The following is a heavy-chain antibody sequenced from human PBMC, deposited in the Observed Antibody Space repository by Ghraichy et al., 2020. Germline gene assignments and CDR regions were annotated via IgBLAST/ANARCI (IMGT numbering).Heavy chain of an antibody. V-gene: IGHV4-34*01. CDR2: INHSRST. CDR3: ARPNYDFWSGLRNWFDP. J-gene: IGHJ5*02. CDR1: GGSFSGYY. Sequence: ESLNISCAVYGGSFSGYYWSWIRQPPGKGLEWIGEINHSRSTNYNPSLKSRVTISVDTSKNQFSLKLSSVTAADTAVYYCARPNYDFWSGLRNWFDPWGQGTLVTVSS. D-gene: IGHD3-3*01.